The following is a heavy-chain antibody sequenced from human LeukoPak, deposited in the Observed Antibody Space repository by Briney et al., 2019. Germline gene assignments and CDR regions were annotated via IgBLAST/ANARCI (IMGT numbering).Heavy chain of an antibody. CDR3: ARGPVWFGELGYYFDY. J-gene: IGHJ4*02. CDR2: INPNSGGT. Sequence: ASVKVSCKASGYTFTGYYMHWVRQAPGQGLEWMGWINPNSGGTNYAQKFQGRVTMTRDTSISTAYMELSSLRSEDTAVYYCARGPVWFGELGYYFDYWGQGTLVTVSS. CDR1: GYTFTGYY. D-gene: IGHD3-10*01. V-gene: IGHV1-2*02.